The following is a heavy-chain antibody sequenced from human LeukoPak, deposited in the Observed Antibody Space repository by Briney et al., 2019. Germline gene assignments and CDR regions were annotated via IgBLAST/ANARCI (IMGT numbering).Heavy chain of an antibody. V-gene: IGHV3-73*01. D-gene: IGHD3-3*01. Sequence: GGSLRLSCAASGLFFSGSVIHWVRQASGKGLEWVGRIGMKSNNYATAYVASVKGRFAISRDNSKNTLYLQMNSLRADDTAVYYCARRYDGFDYWGQGTLVTVSS. J-gene: IGHJ4*02. CDR1: GLFFSGSV. CDR2: IGMKSNNYAT. CDR3: ARRYDGFDY.